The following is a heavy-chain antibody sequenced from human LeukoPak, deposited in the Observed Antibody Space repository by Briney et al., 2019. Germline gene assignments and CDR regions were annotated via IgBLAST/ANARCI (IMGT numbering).Heavy chain of an antibody. CDR1: GGSISSYY. CDR2: IYYSGST. J-gene: IGHJ6*03. Sequence: PSETLSLTCTVSGGSISSYYWGWIRQPPGKGMGWIGYIYYSGSTNYNPSLKSRVTISVDTSKNQFSLKLSSVTAADTAVYYCASLRGWHYYNYYMDVWGKGTTVTVSS. CDR3: ASLRGWHYYNYYMDV. D-gene: IGHD5-24*01. V-gene: IGHV4-59*01.